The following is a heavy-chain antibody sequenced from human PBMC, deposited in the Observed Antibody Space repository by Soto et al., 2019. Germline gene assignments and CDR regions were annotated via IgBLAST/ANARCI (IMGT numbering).Heavy chain of an antibody. Sequence: QVQLQESGPGLVKPSETLSLTCTVSGGSVSSGSYYWSWIRQPPGQGLEWIGYIYYSGSTNYNPSLKSRVTISVDTSKNQFSLKLSSVTAADTAVYYCARDRDPYSSGNWFDHWVQGTLVTVSS. CDR1: GGSVSSGSYY. J-gene: IGHJ5*02. CDR2: IYYSGST. D-gene: IGHD6-19*01. V-gene: IGHV4-61*01. CDR3: ARDRDPYSSGNWFDH.